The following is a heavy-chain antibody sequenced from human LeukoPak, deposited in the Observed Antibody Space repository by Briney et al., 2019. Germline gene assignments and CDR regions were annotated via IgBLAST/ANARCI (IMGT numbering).Heavy chain of an antibody. D-gene: IGHD6-19*01. V-gene: IGHV3-11*05. CDR2: ISSSRFYT. CDR3: AKGTGYSSGWYRGPPRAYYFDY. Sequence: GVALRLSCVASGCILSDYYMSWIGQAPRKRLEGVSYISSSRFYTNYADSVKGRFTISRDNAKNSLYLQMNSLRAEDTAVYYCAKGTGYSSGWYRGPPRAYYFDYWGQGTLVTVSS. J-gene: IGHJ4*02. CDR1: GCILSDYY.